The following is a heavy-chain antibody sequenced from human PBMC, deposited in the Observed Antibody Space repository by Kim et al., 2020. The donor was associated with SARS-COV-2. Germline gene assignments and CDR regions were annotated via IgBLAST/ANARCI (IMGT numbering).Heavy chain of an antibody. CDR3: ARAYSGSYRGPFDY. CDR2: ISYDGSNK. CDR1: GFTFSSYA. Sequence: GGSLRLSCAASGFTFSSYAMHWVRQAPGKGLEWVAVISYDGSNKYYADSVKGRFTISRDNSKNTLYLQMNSLRAKDTAVYYCARAYSGSYRGPFDYWGQG. V-gene: IGHV3-30-3*01. J-gene: IGHJ4*02. D-gene: IGHD1-26*01.